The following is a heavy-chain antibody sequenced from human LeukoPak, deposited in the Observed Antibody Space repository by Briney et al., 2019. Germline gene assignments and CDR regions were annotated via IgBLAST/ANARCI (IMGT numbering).Heavy chain of an antibody. Sequence: SETLSLTCTVSGGSISSSSYYWGWIRQPPGKGLEWIGSIYYSGSTYYNPSLKSRVTISVDTSKNQFSLKLSSVTAADTAVYYCATVVPFTPFDYWGQGTLVTVSS. CDR3: ATVVPFTPFDY. V-gene: IGHV4-39*01. J-gene: IGHJ4*02. CDR2: IYYSGST. CDR1: GGSISSSSYY. D-gene: IGHD2-15*01.